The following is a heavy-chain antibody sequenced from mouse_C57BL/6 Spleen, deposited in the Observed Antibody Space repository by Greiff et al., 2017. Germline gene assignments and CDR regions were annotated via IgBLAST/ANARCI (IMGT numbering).Heavy chain of an antibody. V-gene: IGHV14-2*01. Sequence: VQLQQSGAELVKPGASVKLSCTASGFNIKDYYMHWVKQRTEQGLEWIGRIDPEDGETKYAPKFQGKATITADTSSNTAYLPLSSLTSEDAAVYYCASYDSGLYYAMDYWGQGTSVTVSS. J-gene: IGHJ4*01. CDR2: IDPEDGET. CDR3: ASYDSGLYYAMDY. CDR1: GFNIKDYY. D-gene: IGHD2-4*01.